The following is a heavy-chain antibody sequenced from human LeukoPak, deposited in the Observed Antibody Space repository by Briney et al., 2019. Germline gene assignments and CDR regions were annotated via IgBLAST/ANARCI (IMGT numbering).Heavy chain of an antibody. CDR3: ARGGFDGDYSDHDAFDI. CDR2: ISSSGSTI. J-gene: IGHJ3*02. V-gene: IGHV3-48*03. Sequence: GGSLRLSCAASGFTFSSYEMNWVRQAPGKGLEWVSYISSSGSTIYYADSVKGRFTISRDNAKNSLYLQMNSLRAEDTAVYYCARGGFDGDYSDHDAFDIWGQGTMVTVSS. CDR1: GFTFSSYE. D-gene: IGHD4-17*01.